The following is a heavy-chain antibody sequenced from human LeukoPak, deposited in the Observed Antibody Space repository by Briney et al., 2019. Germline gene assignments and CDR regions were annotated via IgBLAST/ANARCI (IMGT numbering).Heavy chain of an antibody. CDR1: GGSISSGGYY. CDR2: IYYSGST. V-gene: IGHV4-31*03. CDR3: ARDSNSGYDP. D-gene: IGHD5-12*01. Sequence: TLSLTCTVSGGSISSGGYYWSWIRQHPGKGLEWIGYIYYSGSTYYNPSLKSRVTISVDTSKNQYSLKLSSVTAADTAVYYCARDSNSGYDPWGQGTLVTVSS. J-gene: IGHJ5*02.